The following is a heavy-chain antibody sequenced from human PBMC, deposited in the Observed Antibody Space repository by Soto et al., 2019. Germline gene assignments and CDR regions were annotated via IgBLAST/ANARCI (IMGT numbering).Heavy chain of an antibody. V-gene: IGHV4-4*02. J-gene: IGHJ4*02. D-gene: IGHD6-13*01. CDR3: ARVRYSSSYFDY. CDR1: SGSISSTNW. CDR2: IYHSGST. Sequence: PSETLSLTCAVSSGSISSTNWWTWVRQPPEKGLEWIGEIYHSGSTNYNPSLKSRVTMSVDKSKNQFSLNLSAVTAADTAVYDCARVRYSSSYFDYWGQGTLVPVAS.